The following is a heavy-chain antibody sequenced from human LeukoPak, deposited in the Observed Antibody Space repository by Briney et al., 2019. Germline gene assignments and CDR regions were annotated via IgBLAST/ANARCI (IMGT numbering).Heavy chain of an antibody. D-gene: IGHD5-24*01. J-gene: IGHJ4*02. CDR1: GFTFSDHT. CDR2: VTATNNYR. CDR3: ARDAGLRRNGYNPFDC. V-gene: IGHV3-11*06. Sequence: GGSLRLSCLASGFTFSDHTLNWVRQAPGKGLEWISSVTATNNYRHYADSVEGRFSISRDNVKNSVDLQMNSLRAEDTALYYCARDAGLRRNGYNPFDCWGQGILVTVSS.